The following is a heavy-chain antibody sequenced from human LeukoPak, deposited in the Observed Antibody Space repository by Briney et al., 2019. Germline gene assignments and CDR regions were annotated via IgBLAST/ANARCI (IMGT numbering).Heavy chain of an antibody. CDR2: IRYDGSDK. CDR3: AKEGGYYYDSSPFDP. V-gene: IGHV3-30*02. D-gene: IGHD3-22*01. CDR1: GFTFRSYG. Sequence: GGSLRLSCVASGFTFRSYGLHWVRQDPGKGPEWVAFIRYDGSDKFYADSVKGRFTISRDDSKNMVFLQMSSLRPEDTAFYYCAKEGGYYYDSSPFDPWGQGTLVTVSS. J-gene: IGHJ5*02.